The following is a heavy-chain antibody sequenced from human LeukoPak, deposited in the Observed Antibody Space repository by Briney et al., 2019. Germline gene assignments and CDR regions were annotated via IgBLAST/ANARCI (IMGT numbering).Heavy chain of an antibody. Sequence: ASVKVSCNVSGYTLTELSMHLVRQAPGTGLEWMGGLDPEDGETIYAQNFPGKVTMAEDTSTDAAYMELSSLTSEDTAVYYCATPRNFATPRNSMMDWGADASTRSNLVYYYYGPDVWGQGTTVTVSS. V-gene: IGHV1-24*01. J-gene: IGHJ6*02. CDR2: LDPEDGET. CDR3: ATPRNFATPRNSMMDWGADASTRSNLVYYYYGPDV. D-gene: IGHD3-10*01. CDR1: GYTLTELS.